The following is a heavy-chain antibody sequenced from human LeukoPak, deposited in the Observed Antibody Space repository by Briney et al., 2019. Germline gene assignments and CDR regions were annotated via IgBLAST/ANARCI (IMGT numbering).Heavy chain of an antibody. Sequence: GRSLRLSCAASGFTFSSYAMHWVPQAPGKGLEWVAVISYDGSNKYYADSVKGRFTISRDNSKNTLYLQMNSLRAEDTAVYYCARVVGYSYGIDAFDIWGQGTMVTVSS. CDR3: ARVVGYSYGIDAFDI. CDR1: GFTFSSYA. J-gene: IGHJ3*02. CDR2: ISYDGSNK. D-gene: IGHD5-18*01. V-gene: IGHV3-30*04.